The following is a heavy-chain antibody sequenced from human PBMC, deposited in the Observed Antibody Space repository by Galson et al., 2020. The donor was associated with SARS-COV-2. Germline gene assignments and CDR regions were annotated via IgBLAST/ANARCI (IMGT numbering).Heavy chain of an antibody. D-gene: IGHD2-15*01. V-gene: IGHV3-23*01. CDR2: ISARGETT. J-gene: IGHJ3*02. CDR1: RFIFNIYA. Sequence: GESLKISCAASRFIFNIYAMSWVRQSPGKGLEWVSGISARGETTHYADSVKGRFTISRDNSKNTLYLHMNSLRDKDTAIYYCAKDQCSGGACYDAFDIWGQGTMVTVSS. CDR3: AKDQCSGGACYDAFDI.